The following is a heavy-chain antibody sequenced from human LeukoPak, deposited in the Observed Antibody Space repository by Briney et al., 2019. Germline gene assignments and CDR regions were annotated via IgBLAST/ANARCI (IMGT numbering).Heavy chain of an antibody. CDR1: GYTFTGYY. CDR3: ARAVRSGYFYYYYMDV. Sequence: GASVKVSCKASGYTFTGYYMHWVRQAPGQGLEWMGWINPNSGGTNYAQKFQGRVTITRNTSISTAYMELSSLRSEDTAVYYCARAVRSGYFYYYYMDVWGKGTTVTVSS. D-gene: IGHD3-3*01. J-gene: IGHJ6*03. CDR2: INPNSGGT. V-gene: IGHV1-2*02.